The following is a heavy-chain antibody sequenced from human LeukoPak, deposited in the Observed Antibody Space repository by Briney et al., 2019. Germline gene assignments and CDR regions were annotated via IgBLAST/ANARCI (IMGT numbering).Heavy chain of an antibody. Sequence: PGESLKISCKASGYKFTNYWIGWVRQMPGKGLEWMTIIYPGDSETRYSPSFQGQVTISVDKSIGTTYLQWSSLKASDTAIYYYARALRTGQGDYVPVLWGQGTLVTVSS. D-gene: IGHD3-16*01. CDR1: GYKFTNYW. J-gene: IGHJ4*02. V-gene: IGHV5-51*01. CDR2: IYPGDSET. CDR3: ARALRTGQGDYVPVL.